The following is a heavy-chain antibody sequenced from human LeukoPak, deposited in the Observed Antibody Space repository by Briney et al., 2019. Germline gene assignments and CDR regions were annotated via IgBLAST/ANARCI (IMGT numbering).Heavy chain of an antibody. V-gene: IGHV3-21*01. CDR1: GFTFSSYW. CDR3: ARVAYCTNGVCYQDAFDI. D-gene: IGHD2-8*01. CDR2: ISSGSSYI. Sequence: PGGSLRLSCAASGFTFSSYWMHWVRQAPGKGLEWVSSISSGSSYIYYADSVKGRFTISRDNAKNSLYLQMNSLRAEDTAVYYCARVAYCTNGVCYQDAFDIWGQGTMVTVSS. J-gene: IGHJ3*02.